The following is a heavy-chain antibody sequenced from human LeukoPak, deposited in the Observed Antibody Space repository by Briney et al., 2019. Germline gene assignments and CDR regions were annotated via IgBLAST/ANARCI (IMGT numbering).Heavy chain of an antibody. CDR1: GYTFTSYG. D-gene: IGHD3-22*01. CDR2: ISAYIGNT. Sequence: ASVKVSCKASGYTFTSYGISWVRQAPGQGLEWMGWISAYIGNTNYAQKLQGRVTMTTDTSTSTAYMELRSLRSDDTAVYYCARDAHYYDSSGSDAFDIWGQGTMVTVPS. V-gene: IGHV1-18*01. CDR3: ARDAHYYDSSGSDAFDI. J-gene: IGHJ3*02.